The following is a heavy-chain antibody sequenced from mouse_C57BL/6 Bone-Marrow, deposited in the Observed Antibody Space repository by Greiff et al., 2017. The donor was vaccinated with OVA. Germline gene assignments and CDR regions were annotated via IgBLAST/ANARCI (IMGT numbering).Heavy chain of an antibody. CDR3: TVIYYAYSWCAY. D-gene: IGHD2-2*01. CDR2: IDPENGDT. Sequence: VQLQQSGAELVRPGASVKLSCTASGFNFKDDYMHWVKQRPEQGLEWIGWIDPENGDTEYASKFQGKATLTADTSSNPAYLQLISMTSEDTAVDYCTVIYYAYSWCAYWGQGTLVTVSA. J-gene: IGHJ3*01. V-gene: IGHV14-4*01. CDR1: GFNFKDDY.